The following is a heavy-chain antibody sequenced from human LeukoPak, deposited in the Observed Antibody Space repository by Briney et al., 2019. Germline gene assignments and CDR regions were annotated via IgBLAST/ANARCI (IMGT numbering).Heavy chain of an antibody. CDR2: INPNSGGT. CDR1: GYTFTGYY. J-gene: IGHJ4*02. D-gene: IGHD1-26*01. CDR3: ARDLIAWELLPGDY. V-gene: IGHV1-2*02. Sequence: ASVTVSCKASGYTFTGYYMHWVRQAPGQGLEWMGWINPNSGGTNYAQKFQGRVTMTRDTSISTAYMELSRLRSDDTAVYYCARDLIAWELLPGDYWGQGTLVTVSS.